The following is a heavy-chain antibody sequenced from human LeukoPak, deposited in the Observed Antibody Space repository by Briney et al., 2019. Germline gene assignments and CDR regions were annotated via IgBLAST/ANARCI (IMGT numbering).Heavy chain of an antibody. D-gene: IGHD2-2*01. CDR2: IIPIFGTA. J-gene: IGHJ4*03. V-gene: IGHV1-69*13. CDR1: GYTFTSYG. CDR3: AREEGYCSSTSCYVGFRYFDY. Sequence: ASVKVSCKASGYTFTSYGISWVRQAPGQGLEWMGGIIPIFGTANYAQKFQGRVTITADESTSTAYMELSSLRSEDTAVYYCAREEGYCSSTSCYVGFRYFDY.